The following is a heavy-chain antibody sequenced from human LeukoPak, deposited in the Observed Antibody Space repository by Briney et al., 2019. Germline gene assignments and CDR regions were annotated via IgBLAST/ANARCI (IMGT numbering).Heavy chain of an antibody. Sequence: PGGSLRLSCAASGFTFSSYSMNWVRQAPGKGLEWVSSISSSSSYIYYADSVKGRFTISRDNAKNSLYLQMNSLRAEDTAVYYCARDGGSSTKEPTGGYYYYGMDVWGQGTTVTVFS. J-gene: IGHJ6*02. CDR1: GFTFSSYS. CDR2: ISSSSSYI. CDR3: ARDGGSSTKEPTGGYYYYGMDV. V-gene: IGHV3-21*04. D-gene: IGHD1-1*01.